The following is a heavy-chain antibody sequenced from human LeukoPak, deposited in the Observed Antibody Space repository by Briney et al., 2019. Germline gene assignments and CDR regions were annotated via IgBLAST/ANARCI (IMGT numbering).Heavy chain of an antibody. CDR2: ISWNSITI. J-gene: IGHJ4*02. D-gene: IGHD3-3*01. CDR3: TWSGLKIES. V-gene: IGHV3-9*01. Sequence: SLRLSCVASGFPFDDYAMHWVRQAPGKGLEWVSGISWNSITIGYADSVKGRFTISRDNAKNSLDLQMNSLRAEDTAFYYCTWSGLKIESWGQGTLVTVSS. CDR1: GFPFDDYA.